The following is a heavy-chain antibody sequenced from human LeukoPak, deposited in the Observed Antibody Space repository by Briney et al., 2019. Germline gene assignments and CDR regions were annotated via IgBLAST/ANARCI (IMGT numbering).Heavy chain of an antibody. Sequence: ASVKVSCKASGYTFTDHYMHWVRQAPGQGLEWMGIINPVGGGTTYAQHFQGRVTMTRDTSTSTVYMELRSLRSEDTAVNYCERDFRATFGGVMASAFDYWGQGTLVTVSP. CDR1: GYTFTDHY. CDR3: ERDFRATFGGVMASAFDY. D-gene: IGHD3-16*01. J-gene: IGHJ4*02. V-gene: IGHV1-46*01. CDR2: INPVGGGT.